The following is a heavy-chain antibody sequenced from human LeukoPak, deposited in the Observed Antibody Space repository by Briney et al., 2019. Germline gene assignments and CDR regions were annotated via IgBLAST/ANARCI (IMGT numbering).Heavy chain of an antibody. D-gene: IGHD2-21*02. J-gene: IGHJ4*02. CDR3: ASRPRGDFAVCGY. V-gene: IGHV3-66*01. Sequence: PGGSLTLSCAASGLTVSGSYMTWVRQAPGKGLQWVSVVYSGGATYYADSVKGRFTISRDNSKNTMYLQMNSLRAADTAVYYCASRPRGDFAVCGYWGQGTLVTVSS. CDR1: GLTVSGSY. CDR2: VYSGGAT.